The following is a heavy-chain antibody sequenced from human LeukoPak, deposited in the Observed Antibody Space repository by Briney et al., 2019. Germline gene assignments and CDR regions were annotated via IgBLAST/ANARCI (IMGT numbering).Heavy chain of an antibody. Sequence: SETLSLTCDVSGGSVTSTNWWTWFRQPPGKGLEWIGYIYYSGSTYYNPSLKSRVTISVDTSKNQFSLKLSSVTAADTAVYYCAREQRDYYDSSGYFQNNWFDPWGQGTLVTVSS. V-gene: IGHV4-30-4*01. J-gene: IGHJ5*02. CDR3: AREQRDYYDSSGYFQNNWFDP. D-gene: IGHD3-22*01. CDR1: GGSVTSTNW. CDR2: IYYSGST.